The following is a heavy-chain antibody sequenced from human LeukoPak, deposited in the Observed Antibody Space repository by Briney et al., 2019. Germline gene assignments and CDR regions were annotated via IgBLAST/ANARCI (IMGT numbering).Heavy chain of an antibody. D-gene: IGHD1-26*01. Sequence: GASVKVSCKASGYTFTSYSISWVRQAPGQGLEWMGWISAYNGNTNYAQKLQGRVTMTTDTSTSTAYMELRSLRSDDTAVYYCARGDMGATTDYFDYWGQGTLVTVSS. CDR2: ISAYNGNT. CDR1: GYTFTSYS. J-gene: IGHJ4*02. V-gene: IGHV1-18*01. CDR3: ARGDMGATTDYFDY.